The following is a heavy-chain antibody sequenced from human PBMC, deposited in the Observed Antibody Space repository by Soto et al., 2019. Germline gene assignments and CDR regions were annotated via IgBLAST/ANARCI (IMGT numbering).Heavy chain of an antibody. CDR3: ARGRYFDWLLGGYYYGMDV. V-gene: IGHV4-34*01. CDR2: INHSGST. CDR1: GGSFSGYY. J-gene: IGHJ6*02. Sequence: SETLSLTCAVYGGSFSGYYWSLIRQPPGKGLEWIGEINHSGSTNYNPSLKSRVTISVDTSKNQFPLKLSSVTAADTAVYYCARGRYFDWLLGGYYYGMDVWGQGTTVTVSS. D-gene: IGHD3-9*01.